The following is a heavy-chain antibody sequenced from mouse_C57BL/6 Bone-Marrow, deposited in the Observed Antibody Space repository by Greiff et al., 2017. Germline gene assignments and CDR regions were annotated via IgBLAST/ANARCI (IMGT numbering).Heavy chain of an antibody. J-gene: IGHJ3*01. Sequence: EVKVVESGGGLVKPGGSLKLSCAASGFTFSDYGMHWVRQAPEKGLEWVAYISSGSSTIYYADTVKGRFTISRDNAKNTLFLQMTSLRSEDTAMYYCARHDDEFPAWFAYWGQGTLVTVSA. CDR2: ISSGSSTI. D-gene: IGHD2-4*01. CDR1: GFTFSDYG. V-gene: IGHV5-17*01. CDR3: ARHDDEFPAWFAY.